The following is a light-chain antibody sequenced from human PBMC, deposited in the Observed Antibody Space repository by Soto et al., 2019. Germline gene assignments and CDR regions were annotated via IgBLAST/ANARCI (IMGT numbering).Light chain of an antibody. Sequence: EIVMTQSPATLSVYPGGRATLSCRASQSVNIYLAWYQQKPGQAPRLLIFGASSRATGIPARFSGSGSGTEFNLTISSLQSEDFAVYFCQQYDDWLRLTFGGGTKVDI. CDR3: QQYDDWLRLT. CDR1: QSVNIY. CDR2: GAS. J-gene: IGKJ4*01. V-gene: IGKV3D-15*01.